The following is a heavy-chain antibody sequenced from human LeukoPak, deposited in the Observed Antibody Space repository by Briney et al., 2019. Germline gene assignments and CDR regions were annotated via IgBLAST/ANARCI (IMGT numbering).Heavy chain of an antibody. Sequence: ASVKVSCKASGYTFTSYVISWVRQAPGQGLEWMGWISAYNGNTNYAQKLQGRVTMTTDTSTSTAYMELRSLRSDDTAVYYCARYYDFWSGYSKYYFDYWGQGTLVTVSS. D-gene: IGHD3-3*01. CDR2: ISAYNGNT. CDR1: GYTFTSYV. V-gene: IGHV1-18*01. CDR3: ARYYDFWSGYSKYYFDY. J-gene: IGHJ4*02.